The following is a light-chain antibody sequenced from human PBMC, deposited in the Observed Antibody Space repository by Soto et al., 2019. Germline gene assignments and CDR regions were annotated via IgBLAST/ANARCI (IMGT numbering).Light chain of an antibody. J-gene: IGKJ2*01. CDR3: HQYGTSPYT. CDR2: DAT. V-gene: IGKV3-20*01. Sequence: EIVLTQSPGTLSLSPGERATLSCRASQSVSTNYLAWYQQKPGQSPRLLIYDATSRATGIPDRFSGSGSGTDFILTISRLEPEDFAVYFCHQYGTSPYTFAQGTKLDIK. CDR1: QSVSTNY.